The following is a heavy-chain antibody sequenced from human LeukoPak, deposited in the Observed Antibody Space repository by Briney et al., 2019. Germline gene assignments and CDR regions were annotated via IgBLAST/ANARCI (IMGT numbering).Heavy chain of an antibody. Sequence: ASVTVSCKASGYTFTSYAMHWVRQAPGQRLEWMGWINAGNGNTKYSQKFQGRVTITRDTSASTAYMELSSLRSEDTAVHYCARGYYDFWSGYYSPDYWGQGTLVTVSS. V-gene: IGHV1-3*01. CDR3: ARGYYDFWSGYYSPDY. J-gene: IGHJ4*02. CDR2: INAGNGNT. D-gene: IGHD3-3*01. CDR1: GYTFTSYA.